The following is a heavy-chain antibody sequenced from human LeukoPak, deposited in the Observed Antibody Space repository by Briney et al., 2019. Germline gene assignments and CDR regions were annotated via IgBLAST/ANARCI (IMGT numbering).Heavy chain of an antibody. CDR2: ITSSSTYI. CDR3: ARDRDSGSYTSGFDY. J-gene: IGHJ4*02. D-gene: IGHD1-26*01. CDR1: GFTFSSYN. V-gene: IGHV3-21*01. Sequence: PGGSLRLSCAASGFTFSSYNMNWVRQAPGKGLEWVSSITSSSTYIYYADSVRGRFTISRDNAKNSLYLQMNSLRAEDTAVYYCARDRDSGSYTSGFDYWGQGTLVTVSS.